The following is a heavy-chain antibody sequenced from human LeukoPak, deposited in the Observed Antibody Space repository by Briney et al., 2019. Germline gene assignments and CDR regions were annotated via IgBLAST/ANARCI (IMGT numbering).Heavy chain of an antibody. CDR1: GFTFSSYG. D-gene: IGHD2-2*01. CDR3: AKIRSNLGYCSSTSCRGDAFDI. V-gene: IGHV3-30*02. J-gene: IGHJ3*02. CDR2: IRYDGSNK. Sequence: GGSLRLSCAASGFTFSSYGMHWVRQAPGKGLEWVALIRYDGSNKYYADSVKGRFTISRDNSKNTLYLQMNSLRAEDTAVYYCAKIRSNLGYCSSTSCRGDAFDIWGQGTMVTVSS.